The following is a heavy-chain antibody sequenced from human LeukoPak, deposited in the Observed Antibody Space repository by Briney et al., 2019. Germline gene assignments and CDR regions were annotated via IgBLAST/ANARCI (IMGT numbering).Heavy chain of an antibody. V-gene: IGHV1-69*13. CDR2: IIPIFGTA. Sequence: SVKVSCHASGYTFPTYAISWVRPAPGQGLEWMGGIIPIFGTANYAQKFQGRVTITADESTSTAYMELSSLRSEDTAVYYCAILFHDYGGNHYSAGARDYWGQGTLVTVSS. J-gene: IGHJ4*02. CDR1: GYTFPTYA. CDR3: AILFHDYGGNHYSAGARDY. D-gene: IGHD4-23*01.